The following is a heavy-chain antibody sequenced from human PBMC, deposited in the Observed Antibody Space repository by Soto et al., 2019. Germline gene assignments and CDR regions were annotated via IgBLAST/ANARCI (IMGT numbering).Heavy chain of an antibody. Sequence: EVQLVESGGGLVKPGGSLRLSCAASGFTFRSYSMNWVRQAPGKGLEWVSSINSISTYIYYADSVKGRFTISRDNAKNSLYLQMNSLRAEDTAVYYCAMDDILTGYGAFDIWDQGTMVTVSS. CDR1: GFTFRSYS. J-gene: IGHJ3*02. V-gene: IGHV3-21*01. CDR3: AMDDILTGYGAFDI. CDR2: INSISTYI. D-gene: IGHD3-9*01.